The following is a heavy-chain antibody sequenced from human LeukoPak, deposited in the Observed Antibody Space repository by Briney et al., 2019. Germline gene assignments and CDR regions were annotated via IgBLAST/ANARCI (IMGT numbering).Heavy chain of an antibody. D-gene: IGHD1-1*01. J-gene: IGHJ6*03. Sequence: SGGSLRLSCAASDFTFSDSAIHWVRQAPGKGLEWVGRIRSKANGYATSYGASAKGRLTISRDDSKNTADLQMNDLRTEDTAVYYCTRLRSDTTGGYYYFMDVWGKGTTVIVSS. CDR3: TRLRSDTTGGYYYFMDV. CDR1: DFTFSDSA. CDR2: IRSKANGYAT. V-gene: IGHV3-73*01.